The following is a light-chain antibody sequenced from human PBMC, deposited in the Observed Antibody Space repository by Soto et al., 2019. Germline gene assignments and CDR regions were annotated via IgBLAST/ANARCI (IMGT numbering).Light chain of an antibody. CDR1: QSISTY. J-gene: IGKJ2*01. Sequence: DTRMTQSPSCLSASVGDRVTITCRASQSISTYLNWYQQKPGKAPKLLIYAASSLQSGVPSRFGGSGSGTEFTLHINSLQPEDFATYYCQQSYSTPRTFGQGTKLEIK. V-gene: IGKV1-39*01. CDR2: AAS. CDR3: QQSYSTPRT.